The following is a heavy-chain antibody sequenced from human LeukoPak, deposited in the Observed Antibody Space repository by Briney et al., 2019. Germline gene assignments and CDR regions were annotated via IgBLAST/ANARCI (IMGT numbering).Heavy chain of an antibody. V-gene: IGHV4-34*01. CDR2: INHSGST. J-gene: IGHJ4*02. D-gene: IGHD6-19*01. CDR3: ASGGIAVAGTGNSFDY. Sequence: PSETLSLTCAVYGGSFSGYYWSWIRQPPGKGLEWIEEINHSGSTNYNPSLKSRVTISVDTSKNQFSLKLSSVTAADTGVYYCASGGIAVAGTGNSFDYWGQGTLVTVSS. CDR1: GGSFSGYY.